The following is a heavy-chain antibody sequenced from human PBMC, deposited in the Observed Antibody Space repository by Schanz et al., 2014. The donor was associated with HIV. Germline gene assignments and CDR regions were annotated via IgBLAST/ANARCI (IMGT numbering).Heavy chain of an antibody. CDR2: VKYNGSTK. V-gene: IGHV3-74*02. D-gene: IGHD3-22*01. J-gene: IGHJ5*02. Sequence: EVQLVESGGGLVRPGGSLTLSCVASGFTFSQSWMHWVRQVPGKGPVWVARVKYNGSTKEYADSVKGRFTISRDNAKKTVYLQMNSLRAEDTAVYYCARVDYYESSGPGDLWGQGTLVTVSS. CDR1: GFTFSQSW. CDR3: ARVDYYESSGPGDL.